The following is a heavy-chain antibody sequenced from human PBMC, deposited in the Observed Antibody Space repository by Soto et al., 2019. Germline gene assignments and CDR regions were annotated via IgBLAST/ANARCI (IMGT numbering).Heavy chain of an antibody. V-gene: IGHV4-59*01. CDR1: GGSISSYY. J-gene: IGHJ4*02. CDR2: IYYSGST. D-gene: IGHD3-3*01. Sequence: NPSETLSLTCTVSGGSISSYYWSWIRQPPGKGLEWIGYIYYSGSTNYNPSLKSRVTISVDTSKNQFSLKLSSVTAADTAVYYCATSSTIFGVVESYFDYWGQGTLVTVSS. CDR3: ATSSTIFGVVESYFDY.